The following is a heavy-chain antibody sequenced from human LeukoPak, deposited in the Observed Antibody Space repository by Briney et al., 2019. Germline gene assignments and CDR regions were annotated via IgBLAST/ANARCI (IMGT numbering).Heavy chain of an antibody. D-gene: IGHD1-26*01. CDR3: ARDRWELLGGDY. V-gene: IGHV1-18*01. Sequence: ASVKVSCKASGYTLTSYGISWVRQAPGQGLEWMGWISAYNGNTNYAQKLQGRVTMTTDTSTSTAYMELRSLRSDDAAVYYCARDRWELLGGDYWGQGTLVTVSS. CDR1: GYTLTSYG. CDR2: ISAYNGNT. J-gene: IGHJ4*02.